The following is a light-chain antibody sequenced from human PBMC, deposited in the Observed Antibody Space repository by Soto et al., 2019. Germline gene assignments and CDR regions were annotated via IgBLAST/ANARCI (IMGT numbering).Light chain of an antibody. Sequence: QTVVTQEPSLTVSPGGTVTLTCGSSTGAVTSGNYPSWFQQKPGQAPKTLIYTTNDKHSWTPARFSGFLLGGKAALTLSGVQPEDEADYYCALYYGGAQLVFGGGTQLTVL. CDR2: TTN. J-gene: IGLJ2*01. CDR3: ALYYGGAQLV. V-gene: IGLV7-43*01. CDR1: TGAVTSGNY.